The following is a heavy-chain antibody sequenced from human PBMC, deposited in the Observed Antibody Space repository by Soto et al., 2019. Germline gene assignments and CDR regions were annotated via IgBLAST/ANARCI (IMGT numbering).Heavy chain of an antibody. CDR2: IYYSGST. J-gene: IGHJ5*02. V-gene: IGHV4-31*03. Sequence: QVQLQESGPGLVKPSQTLSLTCTVSGGSISSGGYYWSWIRQHPGKGLEGIGYIYYSGSTYYNPSLKSRVTISVDTSKNQFSLKLSSVTAADTAVYYCARAPRGYYGSGNWFDPWGQGTLVTVSS. CDR1: GGSISSGGYY. CDR3: ARAPRGYYGSGNWFDP. D-gene: IGHD3-10*01.